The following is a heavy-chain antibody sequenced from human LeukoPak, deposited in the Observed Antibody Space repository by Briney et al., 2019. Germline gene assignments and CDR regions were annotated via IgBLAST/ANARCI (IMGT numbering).Heavy chain of an antibody. CDR1: GGSISSSSYY. Sequence: SETLSLTCTVSGGSISSSSYYWGWIRQPPGKGLEWIGTIFYSGSTYYNPSLKSRVTMSIDTSKNQFSLNLRFVTAADTAVYYCAREPYWNNRDSYFDYWGQGVLVTVSS. V-gene: IGHV4-39*07. CDR2: IFYSGST. D-gene: IGHD2-8*01. CDR3: AREPYWNNRDSYFDY. J-gene: IGHJ4*02.